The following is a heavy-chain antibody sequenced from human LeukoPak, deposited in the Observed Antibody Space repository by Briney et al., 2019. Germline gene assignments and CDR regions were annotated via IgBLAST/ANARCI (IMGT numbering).Heavy chain of an antibody. D-gene: IGHD3-10*01. CDR2: ISGSGGST. Sequence: PGGSLRLSCAASGFTFSSYAMSWVRQAPGKGLEWVSAISGSGGSTYYADSVKGRFTISRDNSKNTLYLQMNSLRAEDTAVYYCAKNRFRQYYYGSGGYYNVDYFDYWGQGTLVTVSS. V-gene: IGHV3-23*01. CDR1: GFTFSSYA. CDR3: AKNRFRQYYYGSGGYYNVDYFDY. J-gene: IGHJ4*02.